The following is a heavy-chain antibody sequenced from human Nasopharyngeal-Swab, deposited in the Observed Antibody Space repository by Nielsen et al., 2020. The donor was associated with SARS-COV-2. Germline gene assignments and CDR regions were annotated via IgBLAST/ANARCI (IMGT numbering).Heavy chain of an antibody. D-gene: IGHD2-8*02. Sequence: SETLSLTCTVSGGFISSSSYYWGWIRQPPGKGLEWIGSIYYSGSTYYNPSLKSRVTISVDTSKNQFSLKLSSVTAADTAVYYCARVILTGLGGYFDLWDRGTLVTVSS. CDR3: ARVILTGLGGYFDL. CDR1: GGFISSSSYY. V-gene: IGHV4-39*07. J-gene: IGHJ2*01. CDR2: IYYSGST.